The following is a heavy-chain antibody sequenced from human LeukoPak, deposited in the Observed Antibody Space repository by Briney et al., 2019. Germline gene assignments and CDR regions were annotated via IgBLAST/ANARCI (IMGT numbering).Heavy chain of an antibody. J-gene: IGHJ5*02. Sequence: SETLSLTCAVYGGSFSGYYWSWIRQPPGKGLEWIGEINHSGSTNYNPSLKSRVTISVDTSKNQFSLKLSSVTAADTAVYYCARGNRYCSSTSCYSRGNWFDPWGQGTLVTVSS. CDR2: INHSGST. V-gene: IGHV4-34*01. CDR3: ARGNRYCSSTSCYSRGNWFDP. D-gene: IGHD2-2*01. CDR1: GGSFSGYY.